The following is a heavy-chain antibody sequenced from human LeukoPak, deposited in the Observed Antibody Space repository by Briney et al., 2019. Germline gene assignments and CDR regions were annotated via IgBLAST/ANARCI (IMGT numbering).Heavy chain of an antibody. V-gene: IGHV1-2*02. D-gene: IGHD6-6*01. CDR3: ASYPRYSSSPPFDY. CDR2: INPNTGGT. Sequence: ASVKVSCKASGYTFTGYYMHWVRQAPGQGFEWMGWINPNTGGTNYAQNFQGRVTMTRDTSISTAYMELSGLRSDDTAVYYCASYPRYSSSPPFDYWGQGTLVTDSS. J-gene: IGHJ4*02. CDR1: GYTFTGYY.